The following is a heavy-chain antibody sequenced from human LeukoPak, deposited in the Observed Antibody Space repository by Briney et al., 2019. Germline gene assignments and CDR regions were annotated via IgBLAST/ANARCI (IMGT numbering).Heavy chain of an antibody. Sequence: PGGSLRLSCAASGFTFSSYWMSWVRQAPGKGLEWVANIKQDGSEKYYVDSVEGRFTISRDNAKNSLYLQMNSLRAEDTAVYYCARWDEDYYDSSGSFDYWGQGTLVTVSS. D-gene: IGHD3-22*01. CDR1: GFTFSSYW. CDR3: ARWDEDYYDSSGSFDY. V-gene: IGHV3-7*01. J-gene: IGHJ4*02. CDR2: IKQDGSEK.